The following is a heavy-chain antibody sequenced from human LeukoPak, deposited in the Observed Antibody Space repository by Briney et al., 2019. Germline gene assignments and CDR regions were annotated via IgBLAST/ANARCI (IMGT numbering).Heavy chain of an antibody. J-gene: IGHJ6*02. D-gene: IGHD6-13*01. CDR1: GYTFTSYS. Sequence: ASVKVSCKASGYTFTSYSISWVRQAPGQGLEWMGWISAYNGNTSYAQKLQGRVTMTTDTSTSAAYMELRSLRSDDTAVYYCAREVAAVESYYGMDVWGQGTTVTVSS. CDR3: AREVAAVESYYGMDV. V-gene: IGHV1-18*01. CDR2: ISAYNGNT.